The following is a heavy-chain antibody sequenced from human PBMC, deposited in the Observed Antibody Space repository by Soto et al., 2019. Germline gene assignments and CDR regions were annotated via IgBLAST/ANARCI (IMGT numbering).Heavy chain of an antibody. CDR1: GASVSGGTYY. D-gene: IGHD3-22*01. J-gene: IGHJ5*02. CDR2: VDYSGIT. CDR3: ARRAHGYPTNWFDP. V-gene: IGHV4-39*01. Sequence: QLQLQESGPGLVKPSETLSLACSVSGASVSGGTYYWGWIRQPPGKGLEWVGDVDYSGITHYNPSLMSRATISVDTSHNQFSLKLSSVTAADTAVYYCARRAHGYPTNWFDPWGQGTLVIVSS.